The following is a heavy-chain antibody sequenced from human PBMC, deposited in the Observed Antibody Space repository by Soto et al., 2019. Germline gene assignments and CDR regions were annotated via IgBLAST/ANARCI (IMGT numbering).Heavy chain of an antibody. J-gene: IGHJ6*02. CDR2: IYSGGST. CDR1: GFTVSSNY. Sequence: GGSLRLSCAASGFTVSSNYMSWVRQAPGKGLEWVSVIYSGGSTYYADSVKGRFTISRDNSKNTLYLQMNSLRAEDTAVYYCAAAAGTNYYYYGMDVWGQGTTVTVSS. D-gene: IGHD6-13*01. CDR3: AAAAGTNYYYYGMDV. V-gene: IGHV3-53*01.